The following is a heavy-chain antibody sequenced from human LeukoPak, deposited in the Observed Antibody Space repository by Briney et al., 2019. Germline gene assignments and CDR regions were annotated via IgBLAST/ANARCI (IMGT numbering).Heavy chain of an antibody. V-gene: IGHV3-30*18. D-gene: IGHD3-16*02. CDR1: GFTFSSYG. CDR3: AKDAEPDIPYDYVWGSYRAQKYFDY. J-gene: IGHJ4*02. CDR2: ISYDGTNK. Sequence: PGGSLRLSCAASGFTFSSYGMHWVRQAPGKGLEWVAIISYDGTNKYYADSVKGRFTISRDNSKNTLDLQMNSLRAEDTAVYYCAKDAEPDIPYDYVWGSYRAQKYFDYWARERWSPSPQ.